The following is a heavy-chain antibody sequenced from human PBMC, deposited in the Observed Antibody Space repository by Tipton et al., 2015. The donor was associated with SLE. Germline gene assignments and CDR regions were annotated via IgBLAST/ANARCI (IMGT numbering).Heavy chain of an antibody. CDR1: GGSMNDYY. V-gene: IGHV4-59*01. CDR2: IYYSGST. CDR3: AIPTTQHCSGGGCYRHDAFDI. Sequence: GLVKPSETLSLTCTVSGGSMNDYYWTWIRQPPGKRLEWIGYIYYSGSTNYNPSLKSRVTMSVDTSKNQFSLNLRSVTAADTAVYYCAIPTTQHCSGGGCYRHDAFDIWGQGTMVTVSS. J-gene: IGHJ3*02. D-gene: IGHD2-15*01.